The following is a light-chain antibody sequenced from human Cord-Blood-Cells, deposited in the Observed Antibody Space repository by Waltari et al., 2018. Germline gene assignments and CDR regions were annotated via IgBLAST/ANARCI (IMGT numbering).Light chain of an antibody. V-gene: IGKV3-11*01. CDR3: QQRSNWPPSLT. CDR2: DAS. J-gene: IGKJ4*01. CDR1: QSVSSY. Sequence: IVLTQSPATLSLSPGERATLSCRASQSVSSYLAWYQQKPGQAPRLLIYDASNRATGIAARFSGSGSGTDFTLTISSLEPEDFAVYYCQQRSNWPPSLTFGGGTKVEIK.